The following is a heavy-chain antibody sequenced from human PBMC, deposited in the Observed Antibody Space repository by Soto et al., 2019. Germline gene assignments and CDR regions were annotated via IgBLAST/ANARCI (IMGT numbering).Heavy chain of an antibody. Sequence: QITLKESRPTLVKPTQPLTLTCSFSGFSLYTRVVGVGWVRQPPGKPLEWLALLYWDNTRRYSPSLKNSLTIAKGTSENQVVLTMTNMEPEDTGTYYCARYTTDTYFDVWGKGTTVTVSS. CDR1: GFSLYTRVVG. CDR2: LYWDNTR. V-gene: IGHV2-5*02. CDR3: ARYTTDTYFDV. D-gene: IGHD2-2*02. J-gene: IGHJ6*04.